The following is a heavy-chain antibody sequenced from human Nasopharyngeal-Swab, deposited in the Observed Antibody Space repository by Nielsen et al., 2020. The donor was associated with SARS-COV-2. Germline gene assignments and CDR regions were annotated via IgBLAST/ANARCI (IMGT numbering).Heavy chain of an antibody. CDR1: GGSFNGFY. V-gene: IGHV4-34*01. CDR2: INHNERT. J-gene: IGHJ6*02. CDR3: ARAGRVGDAYTGLDV. D-gene: IGHD5-24*01. Sequence: GSLRLSCPVSGGSFNGFYWNWIRQAPGKGLEWIGEINHNERTNYNPSLKSRIAMLVDTSNNQVSLKVSSVSAGDTAVYYCARAGRVGDAYTGLDVWGQGTTVTVSS.